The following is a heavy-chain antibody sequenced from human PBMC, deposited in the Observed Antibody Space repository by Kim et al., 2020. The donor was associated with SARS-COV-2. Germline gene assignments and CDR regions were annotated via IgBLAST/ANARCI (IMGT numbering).Heavy chain of an antibody. CDR3: ARDRYGYGGRYSFDY. V-gene: IGHV3-48*02. Sequence: GGSLRLSCAASGFTFSSYSMNWVRQAPGKGLEWVSYISSSSSTIYYADSVKGRFTISRDNAKNSLYLQMNSLRDEDTDEYYCARDRYGYGGRYSFDYWGQGTLVTVSS. J-gene: IGHJ4*02. CDR1: GFTFSSYS. CDR2: ISSSSSTI. D-gene: IGHD1-26*01.